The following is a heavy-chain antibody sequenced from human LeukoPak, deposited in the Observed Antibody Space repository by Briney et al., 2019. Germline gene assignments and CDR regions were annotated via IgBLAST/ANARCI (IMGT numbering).Heavy chain of an antibody. CDR2: TYYESKWYT. CDR1: GDSVSSSTSA. D-gene: IGHD3-9*01. J-gene: IGHJ4*02. CDR3: ARWVRGGTFWLSYFDY. V-gene: IGHV6-1*01. Sequence: SQTLSLTCAIPGDSVSSSTSAWDWIRQSPSRGLEWLGRTYYESKWYTDYVDSVKGRISIPADTYKHQFSLQLNSVTPDDTAMYYCARWVRGGTFWLSYFDYWGQGTLVTVSS.